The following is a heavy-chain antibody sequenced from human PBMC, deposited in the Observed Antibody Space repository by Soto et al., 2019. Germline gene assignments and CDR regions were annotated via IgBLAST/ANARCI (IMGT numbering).Heavy chain of an antibody. CDR1: GGSISSGGYY. V-gene: IGHV4-31*03. D-gene: IGHD2-2*01. CDR3: ARGGMTRRYCSSTSCPNWFDP. J-gene: IGHJ5*02. CDR2: IYYSGST. Sequence: SETLSLTCTVSGGSISSGGYYWSWIRQHPGKGLEWFGYIYYSGSTYYNPSLNSRVTISVDTSKNQFSLKLSSVTAADTAVYYCARGGMTRRYCSSTSCPNWFDPWGQGTLVTVSS.